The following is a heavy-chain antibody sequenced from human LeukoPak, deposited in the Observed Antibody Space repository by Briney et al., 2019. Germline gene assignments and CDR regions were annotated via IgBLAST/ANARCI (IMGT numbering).Heavy chain of an antibody. CDR3: AREWFGELLGAGYYYYMDV. V-gene: IGHV1-69*06. CDR2: IIPIFGTA. D-gene: IGHD3-10*01. CDR1: GGTFSSYA. J-gene: IGHJ6*03. Sequence: ASVKVSCKASGGTFSSYAISWVRQAPGQGLEWMGGIIPIFGTANYAQKFQGRVTITADKSTSTAYMELSSLRSEDTAVYYCAREWFGELLGAGYYYYMDVWGKGTTVTVSS.